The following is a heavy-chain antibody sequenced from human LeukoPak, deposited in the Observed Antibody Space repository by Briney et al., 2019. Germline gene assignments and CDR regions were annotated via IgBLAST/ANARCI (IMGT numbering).Heavy chain of an antibody. D-gene: IGHD3-10*01. Sequence: GGSLRLSCAASGFTFSSYAMTWVRQAPGQGLEWVSGITSGGGTYYADSVKGRFTISRDNSKDTLYVQMNSLRAEDTAVYYCAKSVGSGSYYNNDCWGQGTLVTVSS. V-gene: IGHV3-23*01. CDR3: AKSVGSGSYYNNDC. CDR1: GFTFSSYA. CDR2: ITSGGGT. J-gene: IGHJ4*02.